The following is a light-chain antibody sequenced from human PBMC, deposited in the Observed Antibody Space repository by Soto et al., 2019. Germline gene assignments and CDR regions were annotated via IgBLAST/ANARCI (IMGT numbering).Light chain of an antibody. CDR1: HSITNW. Sequence: DSQMTQSPSTLSASVGDRVTITCRASHSITNWLAWYQQKPGKAPKVLIYDVSTLGSGVPSRLSGSGSGTEFTLTISSLQPDDFATYYCQPYNNNFGQGTKVDIK. CDR2: DVS. CDR3: QPYNNN. J-gene: IGKJ2*01. V-gene: IGKV1-5*01.